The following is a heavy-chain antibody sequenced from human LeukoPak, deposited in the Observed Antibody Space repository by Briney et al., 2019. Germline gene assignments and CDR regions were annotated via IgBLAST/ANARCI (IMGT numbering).Heavy chain of an antibody. D-gene: IGHD3-10*01. Sequence: GGSLRLSCAASGFTFRSYSMNWVPQAPGKGLEWGSSISSSSSYIYYADSVKGRFTISRDNAKNSLYLQMNSLRAEDTAVYYCAKTYYYGSGSYLFDYWGQGTLVTVSS. J-gene: IGHJ4*02. V-gene: IGHV3-21*01. CDR3: AKTYYYGSGSYLFDY. CDR1: GFTFRSYS. CDR2: ISSSSSYI.